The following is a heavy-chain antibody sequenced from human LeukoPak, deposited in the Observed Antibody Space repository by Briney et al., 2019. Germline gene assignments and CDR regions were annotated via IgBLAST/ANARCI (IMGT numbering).Heavy chain of an antibody. J-gene: IGHJ4*02. D-gene: IGHD2-2*02. CDR1: GFTFSSYS. CDR2: ISSSSSYI. Sequence: GGSLRLSCAASGFTFSSYSMNWVRQAPGKGLEWVSSISSSSSYIYYADSVKGRFTISRDNAKNSLYLQMSSLRAEDTAVYYCARGYCSSTSCYTDYWGQGTLVTVSS. V-gene: IGHV3-21*01. CDR3: ARGYCSSTSCYTDY.